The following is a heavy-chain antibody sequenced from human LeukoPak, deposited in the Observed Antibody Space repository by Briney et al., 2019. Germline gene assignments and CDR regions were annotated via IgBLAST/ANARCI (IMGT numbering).Heavy chain of an antibody. V-gene: IGHV2-5*01. CDR2: IYRNDDK. Sequence: ESGPTLVNPTQTLTLTCTFSGFSLSTSGVGVAWIRQPPGKALEWLALIYRNDDKRYSPSLKSRLTITNDTSKNQVVLTMTNMDPVDTATYFCAHRLLNWHDSSPSFDYWGQGTLVTVSP. CDR1: GFSLSTSGVG. J-gene: IGHJ4*02. D-gene: IGHD1-1*01. CDR3: AHRLLNWHDSSPSFDY.